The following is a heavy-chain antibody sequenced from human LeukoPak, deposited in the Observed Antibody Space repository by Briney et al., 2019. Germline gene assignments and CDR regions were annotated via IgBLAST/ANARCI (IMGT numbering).Heavy chain of an antibody. D-gene: IGHD3-3*01. CDR1: GGSISSSNW. V-gene: IGHV4-4*02. Sequence: PSGTLSLTCAVSGGSISSSNWWSWVRQPPGKGLEWIGEIYHSGSTNYNPSLKSRVTISVDKSKNQFSLKLSSVTAADTAVYYCARHPKDYDFWSGYPPADAFDIWGQGTMVTVSS. CDR3: ARHPKDYDFWSGYPPADAFDI. J-gene: IGHJ3*02. CDR2: IYHSGST.